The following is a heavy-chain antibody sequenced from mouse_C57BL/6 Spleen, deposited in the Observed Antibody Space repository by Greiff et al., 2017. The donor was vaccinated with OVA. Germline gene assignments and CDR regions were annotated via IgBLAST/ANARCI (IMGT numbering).Heavy chain of an antibody. D-gene: IGHD2-3*01. Sequence: VQLQQPGAELVMPGASVKLSCKASGYTFTSYWMHWVKQRPGQGLEWIGEIDPSDSYTNYNQKFKGKSTLTVDKSSSTAYMQLSSLTSEDSAVYYCARWDGYYVMDYWGQGTSVTVSS. CDR3: ARWDGYYVMDY. J-gene: IGHJ4*01. V-gene: IGHV1-69*01. CDR2: IDPSDSYT. CDR1: GYTFTSYW.